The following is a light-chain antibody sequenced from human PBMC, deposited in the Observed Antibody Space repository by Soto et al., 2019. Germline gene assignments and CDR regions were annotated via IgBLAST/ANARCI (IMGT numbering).Light chain of an antibody. Sequence: DIQMTQSPSSLSASVGDRVTITCRASQSISSYLNWYQQKPGEAPKLLIYAASSLQSGVPSRFSGSGSGTDFTLTISSLQPEDFATYYCQQSYSTLITFGQGTRLEI. CDR3: QQSYSTLIT. CDR1: QSISSY. CDR2: AAS. J-gene: IGKJ5*01. V-gene: IGKV1-39*01.